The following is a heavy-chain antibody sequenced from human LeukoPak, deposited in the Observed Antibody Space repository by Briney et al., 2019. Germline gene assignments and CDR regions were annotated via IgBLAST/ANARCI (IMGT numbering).Heavy chain of an antibody. CDR3: AKDVSLSIEMAAFDS. CDR1: GFTWSTDA. Sequence: GGALRLSCAASGFTWSTDAMVWGRQAPGKGLEWVSHISPTGGTTYYADSVKGRVTISRDNANNSLFLQMKSLRPEATAFYYCAKDVSLSIEMAAFDSWGQGTLVTVSS. CDR2: ISPTGGTT. V-gene: IGHV3-43*02. D-gene: IGHD5-24*01. J-gene: IGHJ4*02.